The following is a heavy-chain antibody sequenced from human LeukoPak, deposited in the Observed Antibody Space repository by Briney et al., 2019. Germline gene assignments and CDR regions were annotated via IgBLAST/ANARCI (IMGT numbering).Heavy chain of an antibody. CDR3: ARFPRWFDP. CDR1: GFMFSSYW. V-gene: IGHV3-74*01. CDR2: INSDGSST. Sequence: GGSLRLSCAASGFMFSSYWMHWVRQAPGKGPVWVSRINSDGSSTSYVDSVKGRFTISRDNAKNTLYLQMNSLRAADTAVYYCARFPRWFDPWGQGTLVTVSS. J-gene: IGHJ5*02.